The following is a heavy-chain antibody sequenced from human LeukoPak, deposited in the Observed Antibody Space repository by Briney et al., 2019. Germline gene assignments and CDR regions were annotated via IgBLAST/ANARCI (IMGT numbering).Heavy chain of an antibody. V-gene: IGHV1-18*01. CDR1: GYTFTSCG. D-gene: IGHD3-16*01. Sequence: RASVKVSCKASGYTFTSCGIRWVRQAPGQGLAWMGLISAYNGNTNYAQTLQGRVTMTTDTSTSTAYMELRSLRSDDTAVYYCARDLGGADFDYWGQGTLVTVSS. J-gene: IGHJ4*02. CDR2: ISAYNGNT. CDR3: ARDLGGADFDY.